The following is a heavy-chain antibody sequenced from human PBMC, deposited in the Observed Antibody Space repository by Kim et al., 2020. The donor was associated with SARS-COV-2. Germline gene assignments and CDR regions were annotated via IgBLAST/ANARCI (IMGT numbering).Heavy chain of an antibody. D-gene: IGHD6-13*01. CDR3: ARRRAAADDY. Sequence: YTNYRPSFQGHVTISADKSISTAYLQWSSLKASDTAMYYCARRRAAADDYWGQGTLVTVSS. CDR2: YT. J-gene: IGHJ4*02. V-gene: IGHV5-10-1*01.